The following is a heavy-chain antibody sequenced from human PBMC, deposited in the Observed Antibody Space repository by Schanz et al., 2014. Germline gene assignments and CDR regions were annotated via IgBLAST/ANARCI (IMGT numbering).Heavy chain of an antibody. Sequence: QVQLVESGGGVVQPGRSLRLSCAASGFNFGSHGMHWVRQAPGKGLEWVAVISYDGSFKNYADSVRGRITMSRDNSKNTMYLQINDLRADDTAVDDCAREVRWVVAFDLWGQGTMVTVSS. CDR2: ISYDGSFK. CDR1: GFNFGSHG. CDR3: AREVRWVVAFDL. V-gene: IGHV3-33*01. D-gene: IGHD2-15*01. J-gene: IGHJ3*01.